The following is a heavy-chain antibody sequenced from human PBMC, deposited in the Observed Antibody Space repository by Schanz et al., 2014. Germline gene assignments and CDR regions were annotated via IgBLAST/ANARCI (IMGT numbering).Heavy chain of an antibody. Sequence: VQLVESGGGLVKPGGSLRLSCAASGFTFSDYYMSWIRQAPGKGLEWVSDISDSGDSTHYADSVKGRFTISRDNAKNSLFLQMNSLSAEDTAVYYCAKVAPAATYLDSWGLGTLVTGSS. J-gene: IGHJ4*02. D-gene: IGHD2-2*01. CDR1: GFTFSDYY. CDR3: AKVAPAATYLDS. V-gene: IGHV3-11*01. CDR2: ISDSGDST.